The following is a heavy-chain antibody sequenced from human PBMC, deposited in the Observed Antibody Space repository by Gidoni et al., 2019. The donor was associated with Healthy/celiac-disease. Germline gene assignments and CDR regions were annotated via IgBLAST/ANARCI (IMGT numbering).Heavy chain of an antibody. CDR2: IYYSGST. CDR3: ASAGTLENYFDY. CDR1: GGSLSSYY. J-gene: IGHJ4*02. Sequence: QVPLQESGPGLVKPSETLSLTCTVSGGSLSSYYWSWIRQPPGKGLEWIGYIYYSGSTTYNPSLKSRVTISVDTSKNQFSLKLSSVTAADTAVYYCASAGTLENYFDYWGQGTLVTVSS. V-gene: IGHV4-59*01. D-gene: IGHD6-19*01.